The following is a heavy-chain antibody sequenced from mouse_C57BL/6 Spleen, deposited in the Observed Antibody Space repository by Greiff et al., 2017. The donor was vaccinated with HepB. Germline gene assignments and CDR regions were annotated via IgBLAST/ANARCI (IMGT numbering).Heavy chain of an antibody. CDR1: GYTFTSYW. Sequence: QVQLQQPGAELVRPGSSVKLSCKASGYTFTSYWMHWVKQRPIQGLEWIGNIDPSDSDTHYNHKFKDKATLTVDKSSSTAYMQLSSLTSEDSAVYYCARDYYTCYFDYWGQGTTLTVSS. CDR3: ARDYYTCYFDY. D-gene: IGHD1-1*01. CDR2: IDPSDSDT. J-gene: IGHJ2*01. V-gene: IGHV1-52*01.